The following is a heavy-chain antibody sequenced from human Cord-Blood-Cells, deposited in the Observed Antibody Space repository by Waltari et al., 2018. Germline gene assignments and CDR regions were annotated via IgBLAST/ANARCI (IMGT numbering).Heavy chain of an antibody. CDR2: IYYSGST. D-gene: IGHD3-3*01. CDR1: GGSISSYY. CDR3: ARLPYDFWSGYYTPGGFDY. V-gene: IGHV4-59*01. J-gene: IGHJ4*02. Sequence: QVQLQESGPGLVKPSETLSLTCTVSGGSISSYYWSWIRQPPGTGLEWIGYIYYSGSTNYNPSLKSRVTISVDTSKNQFSLKLSSVTAADTAVYYCARLPYDFWSGYYTPGGFDYWGQGTLVTVSS.